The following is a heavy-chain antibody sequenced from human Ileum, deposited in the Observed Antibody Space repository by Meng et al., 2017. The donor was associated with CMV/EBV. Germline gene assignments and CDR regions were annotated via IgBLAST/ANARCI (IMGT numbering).Heavy chain of an antibody. D-gene: IGHD7-27*01. Sequence: QVQLVQSGAEVKKPGASVKVSCKASGYTFTDYAITWVRQAPGQGLEWMGWISGYNSNTDYAQKYQDRVTMTRDTSTNTAYMELRSLTSDDTAMYYCARDNWGYDYWGQGTLVTVFS. J-gene: IGHJ4*02. V-gene: IGHV1-18*01. CDR1: GYTFTDYA. CDR3: ARDNWGYDY. CDR2: ISGYNSNT.